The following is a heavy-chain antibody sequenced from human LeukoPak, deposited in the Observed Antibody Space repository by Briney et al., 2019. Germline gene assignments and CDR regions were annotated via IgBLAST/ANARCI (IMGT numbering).Heavy chain of an antibody. J-gene: IGHJ4*02. CDR2: ISDDGTRK. CDR1: GFTFSSYG. CDR3: ARNRGNQQFDY. D-gene: IGHD1-14*01. Sequence: GGSLRLSCAASGFTFSSYGIHWVRLAPGKGLEWVAVISDDGTRKYYADSVQGRFTISRDNSKNTVYLQMNNLRAEGTAVYYCARNRGNQQFDYWGQGTLVTVSS. V-gene: IGHV3-30*03.